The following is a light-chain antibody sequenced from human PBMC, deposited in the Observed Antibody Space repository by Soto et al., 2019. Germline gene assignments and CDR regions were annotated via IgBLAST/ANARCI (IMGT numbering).Light chain of an antibody. CDR3: SSYTINSSLYV. J-gene: IGLJ1*01. Sequence: QSALTQPASVSGSPGQSITISCTGTSSDVGSYNLVSWYQQHPGKAPQLLIYEGSERPSGVSNRFSGSKSGNTASLTISGLQAEDEADYYCSSYTINSSLYVFGTGTKVTVL. V-gene: IGLV2-14*02. CDR2: EGS. CDR1: SSDVGSYNL.